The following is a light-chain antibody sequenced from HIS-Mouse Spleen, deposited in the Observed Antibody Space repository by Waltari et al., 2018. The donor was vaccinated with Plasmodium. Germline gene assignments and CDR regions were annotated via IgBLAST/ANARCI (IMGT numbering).Light chain of an antibody. CDR2: AAS. CDR1: QGISNY. Sequence: DIQMTQSPSSLSASVGDRVTITCRASQGISNYLAWYQQKPGKVPKLMLYAASTLQSWVPSRFSGSGSGTDFTLTISSLQPEDVATYYCQKYNSAPHTFGQGTKLEIK. J-gene: IGKJ2*01. CDR3: QKYNSAPHT. V-gene: IGKV1-27*01.